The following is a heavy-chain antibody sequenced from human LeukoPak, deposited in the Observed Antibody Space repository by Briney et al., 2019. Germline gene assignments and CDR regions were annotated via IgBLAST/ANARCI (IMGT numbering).Heavy chain of an antibody. CDR2: ISWNSGNI. D-gene: IGHD1-26*01. CDR1: VFTFDDYA. V-gene: IGHV3-9*01. J-gene: IGHJ3*02. CDR3: AKVRGGELLAAFDI. Sequence: PGGSLRLSCASSVFTFDDYAMHWVRQAPGKAREGGSGISWNSGNIGYADAVKGRFTISRDNAKNSLYLQMNSLRAEDTALIYCAKVRGGELLAAFDIWGQGTMVTVSS.